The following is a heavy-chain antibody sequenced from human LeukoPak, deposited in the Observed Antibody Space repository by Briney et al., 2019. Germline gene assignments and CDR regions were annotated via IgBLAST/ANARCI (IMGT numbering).Heavy chain of an antibody. D-gene: IGHD5-24*01. J-gene: IGHJ4*02. CDR1: GFTVSSNY. V-gene: IGHV3-66*01. CDR3: AAPQRDGYNSRQLDY. Sequence: TGGSLRLSCAASGFTVSSNYMSWVRQAPGKGLEWVSVIYSDGSTDYADSVKGRFTISRDKSKNTLYLQMNSLRVEDTAVYYCAAPQRDGYNSRQLDYWGQGTLVTVSS. CDR2: IYSDGST.